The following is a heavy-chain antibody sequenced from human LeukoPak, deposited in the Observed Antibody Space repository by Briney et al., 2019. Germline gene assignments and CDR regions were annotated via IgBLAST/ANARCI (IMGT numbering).Heavy chain of an antibody. D-gene: IGHD3-3*01. CDR1: GYTFTSYD. V-gene: IGHV1-8*01. CDR3: ARGRAIFGVAVYYFDY. CDR2: MNPNSGNT. Sequence: ASVKVSCKASGYTFTSYDINWVRQATGQGLEWMGWMNPNSGNTGYAQKFQGRVTMTRNTSISTAYMELSSLRSEDTAVYYCARGRAIFGVAVYYFDYWGQGTLATVSS. J-gene: IGHJ4*02.